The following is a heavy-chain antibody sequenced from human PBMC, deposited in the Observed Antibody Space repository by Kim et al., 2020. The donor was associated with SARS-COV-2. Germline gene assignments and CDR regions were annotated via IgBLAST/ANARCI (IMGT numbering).Heavy chain of an antibody. D-gene: IGHD6-13*01. CDR1: GFSFSDYY. J-gene: IGHJ4*02. Sequence: GGSLRLSCAASGFSFSDYYMSWIRQAPGKGLEWLSYISESGSSTIYASSVKGRFTISRDNGKNTLYLQMNSLRAEDTALYYCARGPLITAAGMVWGQGSL. CDR3: ARGPLITAAGMV. CDR2: ISESGSST. V-gene: IGHV3-11*04.